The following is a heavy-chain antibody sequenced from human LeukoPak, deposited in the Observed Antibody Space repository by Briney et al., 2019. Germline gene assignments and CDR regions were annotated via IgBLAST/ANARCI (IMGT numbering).Heavy chain of an antibody. CDR1: GFTFSNYA. J-gene: IGHJ4*02. D-gene: IGHD3-9*01. CDR2: VSGRDTST. V-gene: IGHV3-23*01. Sequence: GASLRLSCAASGFTFSNYAMSWVRQAPGKGLEWVLAVSGRDTSTYYTDSVKGRFTISRDNSKNTLYLQMNSLSAEDTAIYYCAKWGDYDVLTGYYDSDYWGQGTLVTVSS. CDR3: AKWGDYDVLTGYYDSDY.